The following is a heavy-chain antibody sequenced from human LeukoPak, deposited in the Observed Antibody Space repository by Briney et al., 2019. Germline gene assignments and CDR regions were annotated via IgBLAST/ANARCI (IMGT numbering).Heavy chain of an antibody. CDR1: RFTFSSSA. D-gene: IGHD6-13*01. V-gene: IGHV3-23*01. J-gene: IGHJ4*02. CDR3: ATDNSNWYFDY. CDR2: ISGSGGTT. Sequence: GGSLRLSCAASRFTFSSSAMSWVRQTPGKGLEWVSGISGSGGTTDYADSVKGRFTISRDNSRNTLYLQMNSLRAEDTAVYYCATDNSNWYFDYRGQGTLVTVSS.